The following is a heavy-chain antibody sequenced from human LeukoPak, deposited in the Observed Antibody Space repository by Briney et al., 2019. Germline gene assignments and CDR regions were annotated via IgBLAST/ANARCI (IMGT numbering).Heavy chain of an antibody. CDR3: AHKPAQKNYFDP. CDR1: GFSLSAPQVA. Sequence: SGPTLVKPTQPLTLTCTFSGFSLSAPQVAVGWIRQPPGKALEFLALTYWGDDKRFSSSLRSRLTITSDASKNQVVLTVANLDPVDTATYYCAHKPAQKNYFDPWGQGTLVTVSS. V-gene: IGHV2-5*02. J-gene: IGHJ5*02. D-gene: IGHD1-7*01. CDR2: TYWGDDK.